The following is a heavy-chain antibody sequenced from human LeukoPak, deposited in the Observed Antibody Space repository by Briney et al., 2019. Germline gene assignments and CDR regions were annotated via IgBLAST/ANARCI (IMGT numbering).Heavy chain of an antibody. CDR3: ARRGGFFDF. D-gene: IGHD3-16*01. CDR2: IYHTGST. Sequence: SGTLSLTCAVSGDSMISTNWWSWVRQPPGKGLELIGEIYHTGSTYYNPSLQSRVTISIDKSKNQFSLRLSSVTAADTAFYYCARRGGFFDFWGQGTLVTVSS. CDR1: GDSMISTNW. V-gene: IGHV4-4*02. J-gene: IGHJ4*02.